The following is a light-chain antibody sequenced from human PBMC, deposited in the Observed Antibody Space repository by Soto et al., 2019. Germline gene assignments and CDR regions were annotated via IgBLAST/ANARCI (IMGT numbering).Light chain of an antibody. CDR2: GAS. V-gene: IGKV3-20*01. CDR3: QQYGRTSWT. CDR1: QSVSTNF. J-gene: IGKJ1*01. Sequence: EIVLTQSPGTLSLSPGEGATLSCRASQSVSTNFFAWYQQKPGQAPRLLIYGASTRATGIPDRFIGSGSGTDFTLTISRLEPEDFSVYYCQQYGRTSWTFGQGTKVEIK.